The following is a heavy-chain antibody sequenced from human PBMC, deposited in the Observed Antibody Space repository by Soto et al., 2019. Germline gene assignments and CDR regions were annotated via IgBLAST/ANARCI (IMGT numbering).Heavy chain of an antibody. D-gene: IGHD4-17*01. J-gene: IGHJ4*02. CDR2: IYPGDSDT. CDR1: GYTFSRYW. CDR3: AKIYGKHIDY. Sequence: PGESLKISCKGSGYTFSRYWIGWVRQMPGKGLEWMGIIYPGDSDTRYSPSFQGQVIISADKSINTAYLQWSSLEASDTAIFYRAKIYGKHIDYWGQGTQVTVSS. V-gene: IGHV5-51*01.